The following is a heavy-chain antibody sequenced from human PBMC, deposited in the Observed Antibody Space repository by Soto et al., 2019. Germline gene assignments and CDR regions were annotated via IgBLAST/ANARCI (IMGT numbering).Heavy chain of an antibody. J-gene: IGHJ3*02. V-gene: IGHV3-23*01. CDR3: AIDLTQLDIVVVVAATDDAFDI. CDR1: GLTFSSYA. Sequence: PGGSLRLSCAASGLTFSSYAMSWVRQAPGKGLEWVSAISGSGGSTYYADSVKGRFTISRDNSKNTLYLQMNSLRAEDTAVYYCAIDLTQLDIVVVVAATDDAFDIWGQGTMVTVSS. D-gene: IGHD2-15*01. CDR2: ISGSGGST.